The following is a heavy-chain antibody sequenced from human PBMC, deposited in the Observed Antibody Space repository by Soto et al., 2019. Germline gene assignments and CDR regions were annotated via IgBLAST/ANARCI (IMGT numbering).Heavy chain of an antibody. V-gene: IGHV3-7*03. D-gene: IGHD2-21*02. CDR1: GFTFTSYS. CDR3: SRDLPGARTTTDCYSYFDY. CDR2: IQQDGSEK. Sequence: EVQLVESGGGLVQPGGSLRLSCAVSGFTFTSYSMSGVRQAPGEGLEWVANIQQDGSEKYYVDSVKGRFTISRDNAKNSLYLQMNSLRAEATAVYYCSRDLPGARTTTDCYSYFDYWGHGTLVSVSA. J-gene: IGHJ4*01.